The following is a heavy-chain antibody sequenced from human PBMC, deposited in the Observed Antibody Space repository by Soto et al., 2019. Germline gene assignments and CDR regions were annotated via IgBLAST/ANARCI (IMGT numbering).Heavy chain of an antibody. V-gene: IGHV3-13*01. CDR3: ARGRSFSYDSTPPPMFDP. CDR1: GFAFSTFD. CDR2: IGTLSDT. J-gene: IGHJ5*02. D-gene: IGHD3-10*01. Sequence: GGSLRLSCAGSGFAFSTFDIHWVRQAPGKGLEWVSGIGTLSDTFYAASVQGRFTISRQNAKNSVYLQMSSLRAGDTAFYYCARGRSFSYDSTPPPMFDPWGQGTLVTVSS.